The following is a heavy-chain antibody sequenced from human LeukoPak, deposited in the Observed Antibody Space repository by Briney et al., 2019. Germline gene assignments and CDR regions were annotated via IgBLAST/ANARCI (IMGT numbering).Heavy chain of an antibody. CDR1: GGSISSYY. Sequence: PSETLSLTCTVSGGSISSYYWSWIRQPAGKGLEWIGRIYTSGSTNYNPSLKSRVTMSVDTSKNQFSLKLSSVTAADTAVYYCARSLVDTAMVKGWFDPWGQGTLVTVSS. CDR2: IYTSGST. J-gene: IGHJ5*02. V-gene: IGHV4-4*07. CDR3: ARSLVDTAMVKGWFDP. D-gene: IGHD5-18*01.